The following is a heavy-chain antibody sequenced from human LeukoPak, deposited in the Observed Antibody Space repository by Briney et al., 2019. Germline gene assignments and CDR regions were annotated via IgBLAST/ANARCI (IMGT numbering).Heavy chain of an antibody. D-gene: IGHD2-21*01. J-gene: IGHJ4*02. Sequence: ASVKVSCKASGGTFSSYAISWVRQAPGQGLEWMGWINPNSGGTNYAQKFQERVTLTRDTSINTAYLELSRLTSDDTAVYYCSRDYGDCVPDYWGQGTLVTVSS. CDR3: SRDYGDCVPDY. V-gene: IGHV1-2*02. CDR1: GGTFSSYA. CDR2: INPNSGGT.